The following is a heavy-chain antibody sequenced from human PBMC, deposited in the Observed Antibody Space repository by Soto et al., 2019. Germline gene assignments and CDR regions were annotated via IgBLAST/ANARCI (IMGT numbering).Heavy chain of an antibody. Sequence: SQSLSLTCAISGDSVSSISAAWNWIRLSPSRGLEWLARTYYRSRWYNDYAVSVRSRITVNPDTSKNQFSLQLTSVTPEDTAVYYCAGTTSHQWYYMDVWGKGTTVTVSS. CDR1: GDSVSSISAA. D-gene: IGHD1-7*01. CDR3: AGTTSHQWYYMDV. V-gene: IGHV6-1*01. J-gene: IGHJ6*03. CDR2: TYYRSRWYN.